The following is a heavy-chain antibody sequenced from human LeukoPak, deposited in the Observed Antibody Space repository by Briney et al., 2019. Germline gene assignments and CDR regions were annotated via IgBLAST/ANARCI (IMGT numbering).Heavy chain of an antibody. V-gene: IGHV3-9*01. CDR2: ISWNSGSI. Sequence: GRSLRLSCAASGFTFDDYAMHWVRQAPGKGLEWVSGISWNSGSIGYADSVKGRFTISRDNAKNSLYLQMNSLRAEDTALYYCAKDMQWELLSSPFDYWGQGTLVTVSS. CDR3: AKDMQWELLSSPFDY. CDR1: GFTFDDYA. J-gene: IGHJ4*02. D-gene: IGHD1-26*01.